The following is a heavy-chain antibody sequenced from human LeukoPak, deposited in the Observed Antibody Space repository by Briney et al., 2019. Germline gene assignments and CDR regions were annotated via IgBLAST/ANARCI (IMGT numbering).Heavy chain of an antibody. J-gene: IGHJ5*02. CDR1: GFTFSTYW. Sequence: GGSLRLSCAASGFTFSTYWMHWVRQAPGKGLVWVSLISGDGSSTGYADSVKGRFTISRDNAKNTLYLQMNSLRAEDTAVYYCARGYCSSTSCYGLDWFDPWGQGTLVTVSS. CDR3: ARGYCSSTSCYGLDWFDP. D-gene: IGHD2-2*01. V-gene: IGHV3-74*01. CDR2: ISGDGSST.